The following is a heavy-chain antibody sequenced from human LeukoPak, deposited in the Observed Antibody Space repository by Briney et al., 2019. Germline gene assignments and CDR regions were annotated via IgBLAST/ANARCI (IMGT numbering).Heavy chain of an antibody. CDR1: GFTFSSYA. D-gene: IGHD6-13*01. J-gene: IGHJ4*02. V-gene: IGHV3-23*01. Sequence: GGSLRLSCAASGFTFSSYAMSWVRQAPGKGLVWVSAISGSGGSTYYADSVKGRFTISRDNSKNTLYLQMNSLRAEDTAVYYCAKVKLRRIAAAGTPYYFDYWGQGTLVTVSS. CDR2: ISGSGGST. CDR3: AKVKLRRIAAAGTPYYFDY.